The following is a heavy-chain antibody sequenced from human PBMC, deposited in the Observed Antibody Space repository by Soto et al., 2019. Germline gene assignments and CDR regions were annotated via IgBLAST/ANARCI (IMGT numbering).Heavy chain of an antibody. CDR3: ARGDITGFPTGWFDL. CDR2: ISNYNGDT. Sequence: QVQLVQSGAEVKKPGASVQVSCKASGYTFTRYSINWVRQAPGQGLEWVGWISNYNGDTKYAQKFQGRVTLTTDTSTTTTYMGLRSLASVDTAFYLCARGDITGFPTGWFDLWGHGTLVTVSS. CDR1: GYTFTRYS. D-gene: IGHD1-1*01. J-gene: IGHJ5*02. V-gene: IGHV1-18*04.